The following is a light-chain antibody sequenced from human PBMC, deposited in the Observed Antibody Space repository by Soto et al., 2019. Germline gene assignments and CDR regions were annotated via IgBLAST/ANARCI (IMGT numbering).Light chain of an antibody. CDR2: GAS. Sequence: EIVMTQSPATLSVSPGERATLSCRASQSVSSNLAWYRQKPGQAPRLLIYGASTRATGVPDRFSGSGSGTEFTLTINTLQSDDFAVYYCQHYYNWPYTFGQGTKLEIK. V-gene: IGKV3-15*01. CDR3: QHYYNWPYT. CDR1: QSVSSN. J-gene: IGKJ2*01.